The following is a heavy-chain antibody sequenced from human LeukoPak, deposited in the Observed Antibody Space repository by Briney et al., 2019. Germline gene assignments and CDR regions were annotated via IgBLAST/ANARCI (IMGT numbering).Heavy chain of an antibody. CDR3: ARPSRISGSYFDY. CDR2: IDPNSGAT. D-gene: IGHD3-22*01. J-gene: IGHJ4*02. V-gene: IGHV1-2*07. Sequence: ASVKVSRKASGYTFTDYYLHWVRQAPGQGLEWMGWIDPNSGATNHAHNFQGRVTMTRDTSISTAYMELSSLRSEDTAVYYCARPSRISGSYFDYWGQGALVTVSS. CDR1: GYTFTDYY.